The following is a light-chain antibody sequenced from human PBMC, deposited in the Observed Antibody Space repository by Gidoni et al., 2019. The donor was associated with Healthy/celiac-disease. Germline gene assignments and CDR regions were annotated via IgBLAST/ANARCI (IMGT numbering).Light chain of an antibody. CDR1: KLGDKY. V-gene: IGLV3-1*01. Sequence: YELTQPPSVSVSPGQTASITCSGDKLGDKYACWYQQKPGQSPVLVIYQDSKRPSGIPERFSGSNSGNTATLTISGTQAMDEADYYCQAWDSSTAVFGGGTKLTVL. CDR3: QAWDSSTAV. J-gene: IGLJ2*01. CDR2: QDS.